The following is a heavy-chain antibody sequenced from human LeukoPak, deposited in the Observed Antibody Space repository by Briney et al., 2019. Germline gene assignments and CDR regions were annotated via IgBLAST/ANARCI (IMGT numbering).Heavy chain of an antibody. CDR3: VKASRDGYNYYGY. CDR1: GFTFSSYA. V-gene: IGHV3-64D*06. CDR2: ISSNGGST. D-gene: IGHD5-24*01. J-gene: IGHJ4*02. Sequence: GGSLRLSCSASGFTFSSYAMHWVRQAPGKGLEYVSAISSNGGSTYYADSVKGRFTISRDNSKNTLYLQMSSLRAEDTAVNYCVKASRDGYNYYGYWGQGTLVTVSS.